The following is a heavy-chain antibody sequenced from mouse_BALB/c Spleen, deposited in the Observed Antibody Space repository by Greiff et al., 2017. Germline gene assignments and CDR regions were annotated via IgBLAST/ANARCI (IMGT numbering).Heavy chain of an antibody. CDR1: GFTFSNYW. CDR3: TPYGNYPYAMDY. Sequence: EVKLVESGGGLVQPGGSMKLSCVASGFTFSNYWMNWVRQSPEKGLEWVAEIRLKSNNYATHYAESVKGRFTISRDDSKSSVYLQMNNLRAEDTGIYYCTPYGNYPYAMDYWGQGTSVTVSS. D-gene: IGHD2-1*01. J-gene: IGHJ4*01. CDR2: IRLKSNNYAT. V-gene: IGHV6-6*02.